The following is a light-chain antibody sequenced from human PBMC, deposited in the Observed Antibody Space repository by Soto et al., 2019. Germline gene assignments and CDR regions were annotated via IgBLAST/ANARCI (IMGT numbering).Light chain of an antibody. CDR2: GAS. V-gene: IGKV3-20*01. CDR3: QQYGSSPWT. J-gene: IGKJ1*01. CDR1: QSVSSSY. Sequence: EIVLTQSPGTLSLSPGERATLSCRASQSVSSSYLAWYQQKPGQAPRPLIYGASSRAIGIPDRFSGSGSGTDFTFTISRLKPEDSAVYYCQQYGSSPWTSGQGTKV.